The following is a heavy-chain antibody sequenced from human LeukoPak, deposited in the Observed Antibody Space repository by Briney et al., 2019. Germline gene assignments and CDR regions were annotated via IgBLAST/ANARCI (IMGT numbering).Heavy chain of an antibody. D-gene: IGHD3-10*01. CDR1: GFTFSSYA. J-gene: IGHJ4*02. CDR2: ISVSGENT. Sequence: GGSLRLSCAASGFTFSSYAMTWVRRAPGKGLQWVPTISVSGENTYYADSVKGRFTISRDISKSTLYLQMNSLRDEDTALYYCAKYGSGTYYNGLHWGQGTLVTVSS. CDR3: AKYGSGTYYNGLH. V-gene: IGHV3-23*01.